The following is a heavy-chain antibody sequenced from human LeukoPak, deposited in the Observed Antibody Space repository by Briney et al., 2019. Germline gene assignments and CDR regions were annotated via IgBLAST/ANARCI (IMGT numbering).Heavy chain of an antibody. Sequence: GASVKVSCKASGYTFTSYGISWVRQAPGQGLEWMGWISAYNGNTNYAQKLQGRVTMTTDTSTSTAYMELSSLRSEDTAVYYCARASPHDYGDYALDYWGQGTLVTVSS. D-gene: IGHD4-17*01. CDR2: ISAYNGNT. V-gene: IGHV1-18*01. J-gene: IGHJ4*02. CDR3: ARASPHDYGDYALDY. CDR1: GYTFTSYG.